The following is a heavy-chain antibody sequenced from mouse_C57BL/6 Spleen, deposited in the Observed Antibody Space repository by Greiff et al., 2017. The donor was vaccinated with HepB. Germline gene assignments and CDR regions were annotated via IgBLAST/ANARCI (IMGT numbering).Heavy chain of an antibody. D-gene: IGHD2-10*01. CDR2: IDPSDSYT. CDR1: GYTFTSYW. Sequence: VQLQQPGAELVRPGTSVKLSCKASGYTFTSYWMHWVKQRPGQGLEWIGVIDPSDSYTNYNQKFKGKATLTVDTSSSPSYMQLSSLTSEDSAVYYCARRPYYGNPMDYWGQGTSVTVSS. J-gene: IGHJ4*01. V-gene: IGHV1-59*01. CDR3: ARRPYYGNPMDY.